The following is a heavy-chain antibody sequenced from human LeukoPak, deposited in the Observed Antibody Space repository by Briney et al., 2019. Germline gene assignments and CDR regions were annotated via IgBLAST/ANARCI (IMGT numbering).Heavy chain of an antibody. Sequence: SETLSLTCTVSGGSISSYYWSWIRQPPGKGLEWIGYIYYSGSTNYNPSLKSRVTISVDTSKNQFSLKLSSVTAADTAVYYCARELGGDAFDIWGQGTIVTVSS. CDR3: ARELGGDAFDI. CDR1: GGSISSYY. V-gene: IGHV4-59*01. D-gene: IGHD3-10*01. J-gene: IGHJ3*02. CDR2: IYYSGST.